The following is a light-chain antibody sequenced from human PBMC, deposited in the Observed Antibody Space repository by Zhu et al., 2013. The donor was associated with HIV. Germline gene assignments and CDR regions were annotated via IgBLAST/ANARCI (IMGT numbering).Light chain of an antibody. Sequence: DIVMTQFPDSLAVSLGERATINCKSSQSILYSNNNNNYLAWYQQRAGQPPKLLIYWASTRESGVPDRFSGSGSGTDFTLTISSLQAEDVAVYYCQQYYNTPYTFGQGTRLEIK. CDR2: WAS. V-gene: IGKV4-1*01. CDR3: QQYYNTPYT. CDR1: QSILYSNNNNNY. J-gene: IGKJ2*01.